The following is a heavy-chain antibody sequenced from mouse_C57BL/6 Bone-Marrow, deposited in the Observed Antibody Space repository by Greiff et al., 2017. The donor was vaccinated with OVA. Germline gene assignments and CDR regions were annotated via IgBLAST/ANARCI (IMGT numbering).Heavy chain of an antibody. J-gene: IGHJ4*01. CDR1: GFSLSTFGMG. Sequence: QVTLKVCGPGILQPSQTLSLTCSFSGFSLSTFGMGVGWIRQPSGKGLEWLAHIWWDDDKYYNPALKSRLTISKDTSKNQVFLKIANVDTADTATYYCARPSPIYYYGSSYAFYAMDYWGQGTSVTVSS. CDR3: ARPSPIYYYGSSYAFYAMDY. D-gene: IGHD1-1*01. V-gene: IGHV8-8*01. CDR2: IWWDDDK.